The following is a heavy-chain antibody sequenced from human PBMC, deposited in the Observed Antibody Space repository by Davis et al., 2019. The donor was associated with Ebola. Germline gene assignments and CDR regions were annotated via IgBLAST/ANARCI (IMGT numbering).Heavy chain of an antibody. CDR1: GGSFSGYY. V-gene: IGHV4-34*01. Sequence: GSLSLTCAVYGGSFSGYYWSWIRQPPGKGLEWIGEINHSGSTNYNPSLKSRVTISVDTSKNQFSLKLSSVTAADTAVYYCARARRLVYATYYYYDGMDVWGQGTTVTVSS. CDR2: INHSGST. D-gene: IGHD2-8*01. CDR3: ARARRLVYATYYYYDGMDV. J-gene: IGHJ6*02.